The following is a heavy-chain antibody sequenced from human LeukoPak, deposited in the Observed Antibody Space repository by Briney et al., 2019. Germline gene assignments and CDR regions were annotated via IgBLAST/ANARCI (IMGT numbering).Heavy chain of an antibody. CDR1: GYTFTGYY. D-gene: IGHD2-2*03. V-gene: IGHV1-2*02. CDR2: INPNIGGT. CDR3: ARDGYCSSTSCYTFDP. J-gene: IGHJ5*02. Sequence: ASVKVSCKASGYTFTGYYIHLVRQAPGQAREWMGWINPNIGGTNYPQKFQGRVTMTRDTSISTAKMELGRLRSDDTAVYYCARDGYCSSTSCYTFDPWGQGTLVTVSS.